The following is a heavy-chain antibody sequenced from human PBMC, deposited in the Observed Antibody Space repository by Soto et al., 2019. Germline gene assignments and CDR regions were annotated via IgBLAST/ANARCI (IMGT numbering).Heavy chain of an antibody. D-gene: IGHD1-1*01. V-gene: IGHV2-26*01. Sequence: QVTLKESGPVLVKPTETLTLTCTVSGFALSNARMGVSWIRQPPGKALEWLGYIFSNDEKSYRTSLKSRLTITKDPSKSNVVLPMTTMDPEETATYYYGRYTVSAYYGMDVWGQGTTVTVSS. J-gene: IGHJ6*02. CDR3: GRYTVSAYYGMDV. CDR2: IFSNDEK. CDR1: GFALSNARMG.